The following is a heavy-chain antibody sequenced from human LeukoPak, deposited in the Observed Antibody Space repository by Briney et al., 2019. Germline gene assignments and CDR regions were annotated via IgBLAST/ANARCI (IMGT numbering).Heavy chain of an antibody. J-gene: IGHJ5*02. CDR2: INTDGGT. Sequence: GSLRLSCAASGFTFSTYWMYWVRQAPGKGLVWVSRINTDGGTTYADSVKGRFTISRDNAKDTLYLQMNSLRVEDTAVYYCASVAGGQSGYYPWGQGNLVTVSS. V-gene: IGHV3-74*03. CDR3: ASVAGGQSGYYP. CDR1: GFTFSTYW. D-gene: IGHD5-12*01.